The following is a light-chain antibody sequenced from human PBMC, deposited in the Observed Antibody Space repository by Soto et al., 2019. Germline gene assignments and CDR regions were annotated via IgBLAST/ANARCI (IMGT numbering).Light chain of an antibody. CDR1: QSISSW. J-gene: IGKJ2*01. Sequence: DIQMTQSPSTLSASVGDRVTITCRASQSISSWLAWCQQKPGKAPKLLVYGASTLQSGVPSRFGGSGSGTEFTLTISSLQPDDFATYYCQQYDTYSPFTFGQGTKLEIK. CDR2: GAS. V-gene: IGKV1-5*01. CDR3: QQYDTYSPFT.